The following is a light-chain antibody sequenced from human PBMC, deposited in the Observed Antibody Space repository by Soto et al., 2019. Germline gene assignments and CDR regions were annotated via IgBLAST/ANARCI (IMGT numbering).Light chain of an antibody. V-gene: IGKV3-11*01. Sequence: EIVLTQSPATLSLSPGERATLSCRASQSVSSYLAWYQQKPGQAPRLLIYDASNRATGIPARFIGSGSGTDFTLTISSLEPEDFAVYYCQQRSNWPPFLTFGGGTKV. CDR3: QQRSNWPPFLT. CDR2: DAS. J-gene: IGKJ4*01. CDR1: QSVSSY.